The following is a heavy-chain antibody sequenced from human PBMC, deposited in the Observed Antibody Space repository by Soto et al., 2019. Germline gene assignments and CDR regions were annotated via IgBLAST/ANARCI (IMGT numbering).Heavy chain of an antibody. CDR3: GKDRDSRGYDY. Sequence: GGSLRRSCGASAFTCSSYCMRWVRQAPGKGLEWVAVISYDGSNKYYADSVKGRFTIYRDNSKNTLYLQMNSPRAEDTAVHYCGKDRDSRGYDYWGQGTLVTVSS. V-gene: IGHV3-30*18. CDR1: AFTCSSYC. D-gene: IGHD3-22*01. J-gene: IGHJ4*02. CDR2: ISYDGSNK.